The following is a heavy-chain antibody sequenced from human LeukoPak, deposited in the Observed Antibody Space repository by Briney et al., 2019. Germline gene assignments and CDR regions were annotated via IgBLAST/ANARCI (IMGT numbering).Heavy chain of an antibody. CDR2: ANVGGHR. V-gene: IGHV4-4*07. Sequence: TLSLTCTVSARYIHTYYWAWIRQPAGQGLEWVGRANVGGHRDYNPSLKSRVSMSIDESANQFSLSLMSVTAADTAVYYWARDRGHSYGSDFGHWGQGILVTVSA. CDR1: ARYIHTYY. J-gene: IGHJ4*02. CDR3: ARDRGHSYGSDFGH. D-gene: IGHD5-18*01.